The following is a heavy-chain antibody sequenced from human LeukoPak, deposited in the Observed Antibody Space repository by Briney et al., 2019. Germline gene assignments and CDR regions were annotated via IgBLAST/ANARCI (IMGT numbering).Heavy chain of an antibody. CDR2: VSGSGGST. J-gene: IGHJ4*02. CDR1: GFTFSSYA. D-gene: IGHD3-3*01. CDR3: AKAGVTIFGVAYYFDY. V-gene: IGHV3-23*01. Sequence: GGSLRLSCAASGFTFSSYAMSWVRQAPGKGLEWVSAVSGSGGSTYYADSVKGRFTISRDNSKNTLYLQMNSLRAEDTAVYYCAKAGVTIFGVAYYFDYWGQGTLVTVSS.